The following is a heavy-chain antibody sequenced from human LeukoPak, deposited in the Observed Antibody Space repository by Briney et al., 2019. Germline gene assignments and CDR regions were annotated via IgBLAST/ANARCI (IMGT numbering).Heavy chain of an antibody. CDR2: FDPEDGET. Sequence: GASVKVSCKGSGYTLTELSMHWVRQAPGKGLEWMGGFDPEDGETIYAQKFQGRATMTEDTSTDTAYMELSSLRSEDTVVYYCATGLLTNIVVVTAISFQGAFDIRGQGTMVTVSS. CDR1: GYTLTELS. D-gene: IGHD2-21*02. J-gene: IGHJ3*02. CDR3: ATGLLTNIVVVTAISFQGAFDI. V-gene: IGHV1-24*01.